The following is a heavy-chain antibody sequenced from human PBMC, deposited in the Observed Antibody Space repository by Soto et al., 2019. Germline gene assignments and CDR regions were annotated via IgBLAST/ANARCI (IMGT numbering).Heavy chain of an antibody. D-gene: IGHD1-26*01. CDR1: GFTFSSYG. CDR3: ASIPPSAVGATNEVDY. Sequence: GGSLRLSCAASGFTFSSYGMHWVRQAPGKGLEWVAVIWYDGSNKYYADSVKGRFTISRDNSKNTLYLQMNSLRAEDTALYYCASIPPSAVGATNEVDYWGQGTLVTVSS. V-gene: IGHV3-33*01. CDR2: IWYDGSNK. J-gene: IGHJ4*02.